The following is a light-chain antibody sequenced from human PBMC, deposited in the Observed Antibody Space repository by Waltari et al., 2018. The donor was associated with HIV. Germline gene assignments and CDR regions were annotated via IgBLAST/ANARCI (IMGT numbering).Light chain of an antibody. Sequence: QSALTQPRSVSGSPGQSVTISCTASSRSLNDDQNFSWYQHHAGKAPKLIIFGVNQRPSGVPDRFSGSKSGSTASLTISGLQAEDEGHYYCCSYGGTYLFWIFGGGTQLTVL. CDR2: GVN. V-gene: IGLV2-11*01. J-gene: IGLJ2*01. CDR1: SRSLNDDQN. CDR3: CSYGGTYLFWI.